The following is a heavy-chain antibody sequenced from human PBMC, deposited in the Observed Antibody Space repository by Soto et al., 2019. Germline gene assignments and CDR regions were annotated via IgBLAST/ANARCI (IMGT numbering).Heavy chain of an antibody. CDR3: ARDQRYLRIGYSDY. J-gene: IGHJ4*02. V-gene: IGHV3-21*01. Sequence: EVLLVESGGGLVKPGGSLRLSCAASGFSFSSHSMNWVRQAPGKGLEWVSSIGDSSAYVYYADSVRGRFTISRDNAKDSLYLQMNGLRAEDTAVYYCARDQRYLRIGYSDYWGQGILVTVSS. D-gene: IGHD5-12*01. CDR2: IGDSSAYV. CDR1: GFSFSSHS.